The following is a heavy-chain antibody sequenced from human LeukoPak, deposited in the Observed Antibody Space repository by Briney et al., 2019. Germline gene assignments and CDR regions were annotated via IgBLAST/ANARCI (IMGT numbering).Heavy chain of an antibody. CDR1: GFTFSSYA. CDR3: ARDYYDSSDYYYNDY. V-gene: IGHV3-23*01. D-gene: IGHD3-22*01. J-gene: IGHJ4*02. CDR2: ISGSGGST. Sequence: PGGSLRLSCAASGFTFSSYAMSWVRQAPGKGLEWVSAISGSGGSTYYADSVKGRFTISRDNPKNMLYLQMNSLRVEDTAVYYCARDYYDSSDYYYNDYWGQGTLVTVSS.